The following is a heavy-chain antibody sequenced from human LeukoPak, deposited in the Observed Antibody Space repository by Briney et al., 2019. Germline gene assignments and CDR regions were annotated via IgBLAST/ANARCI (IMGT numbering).Heavy chain of an antibody. CDR1: GGSLSGYY. CDR3: ARLGSFNWFDP. Sequence: SETLSLTCAAYGGSLSGYYWSWIRQPPGKGLEWIGEINHSGSTNYNPSLKSRVTISVDTSKNQFSLKLSSVTAADTAVYYCARLGSFNWFDPWGQGTLVTVSS. D-gene: IGHD6-13*01. V-gene: IGHV4-34*01. J-gene: IGHJ5*02. CDR2: INHSGST.